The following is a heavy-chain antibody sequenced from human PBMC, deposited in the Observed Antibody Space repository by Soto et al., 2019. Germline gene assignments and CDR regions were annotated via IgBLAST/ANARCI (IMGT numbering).Heavy chain of an antibody. J-gene: IGHJ6*02. CDR2: ISYDGSNK. V-gene: IGHV3-30*18. Sequence: QVQLVESGGGVVQPGRSLRLSCAASGFTFSSYGMHWVRQAPGKGLEWVAVISYDGSNKYYADSVKGRFTISRDNSKNTLYLQMNSLRAEDTAVYYCAKEHYGMDVWGQGTTFTVSS. CDR1: GFTFSSYG. CDR3: AKEHYGMDV.